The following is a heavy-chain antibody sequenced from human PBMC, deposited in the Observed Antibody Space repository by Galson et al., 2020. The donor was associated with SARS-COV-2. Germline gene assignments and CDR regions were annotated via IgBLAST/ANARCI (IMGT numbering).Heavy chain of an antibody. J-gene: IGHJ6*02. CDR1: GDSVSSNKAA. V-gene: IGHV6-1*01. CDR2: TYYRSKWYR. CDR3: ARSPVQTVARTMGV. Sequence: SQTLSPTCVISGDSVSSNKAAWKWIRQTPTRGLEWLGRTYYRSKWYRDYGASVKSRITINSDTSKNQFSLLLNSVTPEDTAVYYCARSPVQTVARTMGVWGQGTTVTISS. D-gene: IGHD6-19*01.